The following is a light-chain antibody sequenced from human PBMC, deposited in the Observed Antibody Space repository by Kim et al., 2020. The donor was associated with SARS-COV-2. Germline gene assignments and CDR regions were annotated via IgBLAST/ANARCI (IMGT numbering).Light chain of an antibody. CDR1: KLGEKY. J-gene: IGLJ3*02. CDR2: QDT. CDR3: QAWDNTWV. Sequence: SYELTQPPSVSVSPGQTVTITCSGDKLGEKYSSWYQQQPGQAPVLVIYQDTKRPSGIPERFAGSNSGSTATLTISGAQAMDEADYYCQAWDNTWVFGGGTQLTVL. V-gene: IGLV3-1*01.